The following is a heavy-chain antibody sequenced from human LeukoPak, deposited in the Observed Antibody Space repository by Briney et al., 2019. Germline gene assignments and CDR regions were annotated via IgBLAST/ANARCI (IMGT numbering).Heavy chain of an antibody. CDR2: IWYDGSNK. Sequence: GGSLRLSCAASGFTFSSYGMHWVRQAPGKGLEWVAVIWYDGSNKYYADSVKGRFTISRDNSKNTLYLQMNSLRAEDTAVYYCAKTFYYYDSSGYYYGDYWGQGTLVTVSS. J-gene: IGHJ4*02. CDR3: AKTFYYYDSSGYYYGDY. D-gene: IGHD3-22*01. V-gene: IGHV3-33*06. CDR1: GFTFSSYG.